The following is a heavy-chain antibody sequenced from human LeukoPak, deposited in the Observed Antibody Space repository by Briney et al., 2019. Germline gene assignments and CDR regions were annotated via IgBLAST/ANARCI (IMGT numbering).Heavy chain of an antibody. D-gene: IGHD3-16*01. J-gene: IGHJ4*02. CDR3: ASSLSVWGSYDN. V-gene: IGHV4-59*01. CDR1: GGSISSYY. Sequence: SETLSLTCTVSGGSISSYYWSWIRQPPGKGLEWIGYIYYSGSTNYNPSLKSRVTISVDTSKNQVSLKLSSVTAADTAVYYCASSLSVWGSYDNWGQGTLVTVSS. CDR2: IYYSGST.